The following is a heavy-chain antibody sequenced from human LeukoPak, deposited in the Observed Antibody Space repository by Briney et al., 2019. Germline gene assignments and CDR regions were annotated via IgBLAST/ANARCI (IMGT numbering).Heavy chain of an antibody. V-gene: IGHV3-21*01. D-gene: IGHD4-17*01. Sequence: GVSLRLSCAASGFTFSSYSMNWVRQAPGKGLEWVSSISSSSSYIYYADSVKGRFTISRDNAKNSLYLQMNSPRAEDTAVYYCARDGGPTVTTSGMDVWGQGTTVTVSS. CDR2: ISSSSSYI. J-gene: IGHJ6*02. CDR1: GFTFSSYS. CDR3: ARDGGPTVTTSGMDV.